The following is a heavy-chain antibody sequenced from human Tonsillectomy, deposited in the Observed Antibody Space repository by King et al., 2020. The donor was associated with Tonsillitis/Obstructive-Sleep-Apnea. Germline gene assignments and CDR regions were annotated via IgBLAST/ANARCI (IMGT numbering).Heavy chain of an antibody. V-gene: IGHV3-30*01. CDR3: AGITGWSTRIDY. J-gene: IGHJ4*02. CDR2: ISYDGSDK. CDR1: GFTFSTYA. Sequence: HVQLVESGGGVVQPGRSLRLSCAAFGFTFSTYAMHWVRQAPGKGLEWVAVISYDGSDKYYADSVKGRFTISRDISKNTLYLQMNSLRGEDTAVYYCAGITGWSTRIDYWGQGALVTVSS. D-gene: IGHD6-19*01.